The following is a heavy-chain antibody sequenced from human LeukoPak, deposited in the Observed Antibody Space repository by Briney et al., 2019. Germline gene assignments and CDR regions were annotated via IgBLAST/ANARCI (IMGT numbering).Heavy chain of an antibody. J-gene: IGHJ3*02. CDR2: ISGSGGST. CDR1: GFTFSSYA. CDR3: AKGRGDYYDSSGYSGGAFDI. Sequence: GGSLRLSCAASGFTFSSYAMSWVRQAPGKGLEWVSAISGSGGSTYYADSVKGRFTISRDNSKNTLYLQMNSLRAEDTAVYYCAKGRGDYYDSSGYSGGAFDIWGQGTMVTVSS. D-gene: IGHD3-22*01. V-gene: IGHV3-23*01.